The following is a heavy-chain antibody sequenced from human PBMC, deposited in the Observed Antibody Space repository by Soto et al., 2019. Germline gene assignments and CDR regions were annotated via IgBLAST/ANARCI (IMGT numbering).Heavy chain of an antibody. J-gene: IGHJ4*02. V-gene: IGHV3-74*01. Sequence: GGSLRLSCAASGFTFSSYWMHWVRQAPGKGLVWVSRINSDGSSTSYADSVKGRFTSSRDNSKNTLYLQMNSLRAEDTAVYYCAKDVEGGSLFRGAFDYWGQGTQVTVSS. CDR2: INSDGSST. D-gene: IGHD1-26*01. CDR3: AKDVEGGSLFRGAFDY. CDR1: GFTFSSYW.